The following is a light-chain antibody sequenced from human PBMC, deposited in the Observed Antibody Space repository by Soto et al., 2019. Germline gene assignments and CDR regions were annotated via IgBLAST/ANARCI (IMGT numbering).Light chain of an antibody. Sequence: EIVLTQSPGTLSLSPGERATLSCRASQSVSRSYLAWYQQKPGQAPRLLIYGSSSRATGIPDRFSGSGSGTDFTLTISRLEPEDFAVYYCHQYGRSPPWTFGQGTKVEIK. CDR2: GSS. CDR3: HQYGRSPPWT. V-gene: IGKV3-20*01. J-gene: IGKJ1*01. CDR1: QSVSRSY.